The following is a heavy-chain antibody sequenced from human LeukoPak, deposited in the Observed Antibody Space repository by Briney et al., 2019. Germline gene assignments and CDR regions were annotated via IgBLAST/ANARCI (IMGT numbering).Heavy chain of an antibody. CDR3: ARGIGATTLLDY. CDR1: GGSISNTGYY. CDR2: IHYSGRT. V-gene: IGHV4-39*01. D-gene: IGHD1-26*01. Sequence: PSETLSLTCSVSGGSISNTGYYWGWIRQPPGKGLEWIGGIHYSGRTYYNPSLKSRVTMSVDTSKNQFSLKLSSVTAADTAVYYCARGIGATTLLDYWGQGTLVTVSS. J-gene: IGHJ4*02.